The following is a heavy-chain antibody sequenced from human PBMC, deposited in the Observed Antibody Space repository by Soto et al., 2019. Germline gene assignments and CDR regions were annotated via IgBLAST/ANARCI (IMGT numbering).Heavy chain of an antibody. CDR3: ARDSYSGYDPRGVFFDY. V-gene: IGHV4-59*12. J-gene: IGHJ4*02. CDR2: IFSTGTT. CDR1: GGSINNYY. D-gene: IGHD5-12*01. Sequence: SETLSLTCTVSGGSINNYYWSWIRQPPGKGLEWIAYIFSTGTTSYNPSLKSRVSASVDTSKNQVYLHLNSVTAEDTAVYYCARDSYSGYDPRGVFFDYWGQGTLVTVSS.